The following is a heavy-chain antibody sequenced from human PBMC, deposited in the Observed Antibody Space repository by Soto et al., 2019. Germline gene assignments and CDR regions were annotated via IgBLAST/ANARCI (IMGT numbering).Heavy chain of an antibody. D-gene: IGHD3-3*01. CDR3: AKDRRSGSPGGAFDI. CDR1: GFTFISYA. V-gene: IGHV3-23*01. CDR2: ISASGGST. J-gene: IGHJ3*02. Sequence: GGSLRLSCAASGFTFISYAMNWVRQAPGKGLEWVSTISASGGSTYYADSVKGRFTISGDNSKNTLYLQMNSLRAEDTAVYYCAKDRRSGSPGGAFDIWGQGTMVTVSS.